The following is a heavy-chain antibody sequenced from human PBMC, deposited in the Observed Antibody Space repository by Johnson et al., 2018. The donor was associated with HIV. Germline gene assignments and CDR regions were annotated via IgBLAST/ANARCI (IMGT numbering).Heavy chain of an antibody. CDR2: IGTAGDT. V-gene: IGHV3-13*01. CDR3: ATSISTPPGAFDI. J-gene: IGHJ3*02. D-gene: IGHD6-6*01. Sequence: VQLVESGGGVVQPGRSLRLSCAASGFTFSSYDMHWVRQATGKGLEWVSAIGTAGDTYYPGSVKGRFTISRENAKNSLYLQMNNLRAGDTAVYYCATSISTPPGAFDIWGQGTMVTVSS. CDR1: GFTFSSYD.